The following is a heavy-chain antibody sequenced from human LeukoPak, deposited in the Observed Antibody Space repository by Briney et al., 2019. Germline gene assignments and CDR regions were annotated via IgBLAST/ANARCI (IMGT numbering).Heavy chain of an antibody. CDR1: GFSLRNYW. V-gene: IGHV3-7*01. CDR3: ARGRFNYGWGMDV. Sequence: GGSLRLSCAASGFSLRNYWMSWVRQAPGKGLEWVANIKQDESEKLYVDSVKGRFTISRDNAENSVYLQMNSLRDEDTAVYYCARGRFNYGWGMDVWGQGTTVTVSS. CDR2: IKQDESEK. J-gene: IGHJ6*02. D-gene: IGHD5-18*01.